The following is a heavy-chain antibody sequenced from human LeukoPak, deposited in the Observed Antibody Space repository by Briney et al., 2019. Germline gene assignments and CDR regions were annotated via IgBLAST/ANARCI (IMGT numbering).Heavy chain of an antibody. D-gene: IGHD3/OR15-3a*01. Sequence: SETLSLTCTVSGGSISSYYWSWIRQPPGKGLEWIGYIYYSGSTNYNPSLKSRVTISVDTSKNQFSLKLSSVTAADTAVYYCARGGLTIDYWGQGTLVTVSS. CDR1: GGSISSYY. CDR2: IYYSGST. J-gene: IGHJ4*02. CDR3: ARGGLTIDY. V-gene: IGHV4-59*12.